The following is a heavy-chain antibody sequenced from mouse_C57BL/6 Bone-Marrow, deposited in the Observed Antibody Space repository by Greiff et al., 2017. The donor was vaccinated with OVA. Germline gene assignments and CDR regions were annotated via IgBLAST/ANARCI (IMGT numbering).Heavy chain of an antibody. CDR2: ISYDGSN. V-gene: IGHV3-6*01. D-gene: IGHD1-1*01. Sequence: ESGPGLVKPSQSLSLTCSVTGYSITSGYYWNWIRQFPGNKLEWMGYISYDGSNNYNPSLKNRISITRDTSKNQFFLKLNSVTTEDTATYYCARDTFITTVVAHWYFDVWGTGTTVTVSS. CDR3: ARDTFITTVVAHWYFDV. CDR1: GYSITSGYY. J-gene: IGHJ1*03.